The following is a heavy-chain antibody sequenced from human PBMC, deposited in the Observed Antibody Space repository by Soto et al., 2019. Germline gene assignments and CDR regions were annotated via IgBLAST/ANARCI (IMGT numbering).Heavy chain of an antibody. CDR2: IIPIFGTA. J-gene: IGHJ4*02. Sequence: SVXVSFKSSLGTLSIYAIMFVLQAPGQGLEWMGGIIPIFGTANYAQKFQGRVTITADESTSTAYMELSSLRSEGTAVYYCARGNDMLYNFEYWGQGTL. CDR3: ARGNDMLYNFEY. V-gene: IGHV1-69*13. D-gene: IGHD2-8*01. CDR1: LGTLSIYA.